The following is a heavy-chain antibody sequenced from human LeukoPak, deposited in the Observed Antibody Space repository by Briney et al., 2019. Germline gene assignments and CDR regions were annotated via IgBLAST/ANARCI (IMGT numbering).Heavy chain of an antibody. V-gene: IGHV3-15*01. J-gene: IGHJ5*02. Sequence: GSLRLSCAASGFTLSNAWMSWVHQTPGKGLEWVGRIKSKTDGGTTDYAAPVKGRFTISRDDSKNTLYLQLNGLKTEDTAVYYCTTESLYHYDRGYNWFDPWGQGTLVTVSS. D-gene: IGHD3-10*02. CDR3: TTESLYHYDRGYNWFDP. CDR1: GFTLSNAW. CDR2: IKSKTDGGTT.